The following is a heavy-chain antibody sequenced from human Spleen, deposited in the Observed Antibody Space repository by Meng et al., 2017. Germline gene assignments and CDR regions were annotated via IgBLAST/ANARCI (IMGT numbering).Heavy chain of an antibody. V-gene: IGHV4-34*01. D-gene: IGHD2-21*02. Sequence: QVELQQWGAGLSKPSETLSLTCAADGGSFSGDYWTWIGPSPGTGLEWIGEINHSGRTNYIPSLKSRVTILIDTSQNQCSLKLSSVTAEDTAVYYCARGRNGGDRFWGQGTMVTV. CDR3: ARGRNGGDRF. J-gene: IGHJ3*01. CDR2: INHSGRT. CDR1: GGSFSGDY.